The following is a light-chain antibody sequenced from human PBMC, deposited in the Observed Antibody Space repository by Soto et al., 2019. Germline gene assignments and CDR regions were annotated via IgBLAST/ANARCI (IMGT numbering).Light chain of an antibody. J-gene: IGLJ2*01. CDR3: AAWDDSLNGVV. V-gene: IGLV1-44*01. Sequence: QSVLTQPPSASGTPGQRITVSCSGSSSNIGINAVDWYRQLPGTAPKLLISNNNHRPSGVPDRFSGSKSGTSASLAISGLQSEDEADYYCAAWDDSLNGVVFGGGTQLTVL. CDR1: SSNIGINA. CDR2: NNN.